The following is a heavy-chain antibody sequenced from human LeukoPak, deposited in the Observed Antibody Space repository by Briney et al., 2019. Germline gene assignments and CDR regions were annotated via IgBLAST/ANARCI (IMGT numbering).Heavy chain of an antibody. CDR3: ARDIHGDFYFDS. CDR2: ISSSGSTI. V-gene: IGHV3-48*01. J-gene: IGHJ4*02. Sequence: GGSLRLSCAASGFTFSSYGMNWVRQAPGKGLEWVSYISSSGSTIYYTDSVKGRFTISRGSAKNSLYLQMNSLRAEDTAIYYCARDIHGDFYFDSWGQGTLVTVSS. CDR1: GFTFSSYG. D-gene: IGHD2-21*01.